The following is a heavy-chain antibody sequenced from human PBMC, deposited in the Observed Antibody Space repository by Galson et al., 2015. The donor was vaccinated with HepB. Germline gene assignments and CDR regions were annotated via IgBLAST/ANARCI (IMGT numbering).Heavy chain of an antibody. D-gene: IGHD4-23*01. CDR1: GSTFSSYA. V-gene: IGHV3-23*01. CDR3: ANILRWSNLPDY. CDR2: ISGSGGST. J-gene: IGHJ4*02. Sequence: SLRLSCAASGSTFSSYAMSWVRQAPGKGLEWVSAISGSGGSTYYADSVKGRFTISRDNSKNTLYLQMNSLRAEDTAVYYCANILRWSNLPDYWGQGTLVTVSS.